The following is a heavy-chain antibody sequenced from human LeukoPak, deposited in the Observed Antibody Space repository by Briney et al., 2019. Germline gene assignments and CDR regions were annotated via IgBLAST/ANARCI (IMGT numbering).Heavy chain of an antibody. CDR2: IRSKANSYAT. Sequence: GGSLKLSCAASGFTFSGSAMHWVRQASGKGLEWVGRIRSKANSYATAYAASVKGRFTISRDDSKNTAYLQMNSLKTADTAVYYCTSPTAMVIDWGQGTLVTVSS. V-gene: IGHV3-73*01. J-gene: IGHJ4*02. CDR3: TSPTAMVID. D-gene: IGHD5-18*01. CDR1: GFTFSGSA.